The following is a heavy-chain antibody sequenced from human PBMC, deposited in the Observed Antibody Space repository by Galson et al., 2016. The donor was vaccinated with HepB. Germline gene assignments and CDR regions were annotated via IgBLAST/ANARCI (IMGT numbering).Heavy chain of an antibody. V-gene: IGHV6-1*01. J-gene: IGHJ5*02. CDR2: TYYRSKWYN. D-gene: IGHD2/OR15-2a*01. CDR3: ARVRCSTFRCQNWFDP. Sequence: CAISGDSVSSNSAAWTWIRQSPLRGLEWLGRTYYRSKWYNGYAVSVKSRISIHPDTSKNQFSLQLNSVTPEDTAVYYCARVRCSTFRCQNWFDPWGQGTLVTVSS. CDR1: GDSVSSNSAA.